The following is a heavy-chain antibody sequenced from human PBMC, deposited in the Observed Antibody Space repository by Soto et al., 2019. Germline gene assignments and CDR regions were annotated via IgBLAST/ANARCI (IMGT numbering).Heavy chain of an antibody. Sequence: QVQLQESGPGLVKPSETLSLTCTVSGGSISSYYWSWIRQPPGKGLECIGYSYYSGSTNHNPSLKSRVTISADPSKNHFSLKLGSVTAADTAVYYCARGGYSGYDYLRYWGQGTLVTVSS. CDR3: ARGGYSGYDYLRY. V-gene: IGHV4-59*01. CDR1: GGSISSYY. J-gene: IGHJ4*02. D-gene: IGHD5-12*01. CDR2: SYYSGST.